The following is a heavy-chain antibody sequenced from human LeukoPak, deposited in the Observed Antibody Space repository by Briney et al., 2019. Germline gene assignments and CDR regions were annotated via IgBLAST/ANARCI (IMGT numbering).Heavy chain of an antibody. CDR3: AGGNYDSSGYGDY. D-gene: IGHD3-22*01. V-gene: IGHV4-39*07. J-gene: IGHJ4*02. Sequence: SETLSLTCTVSGGSISSSSYCWGWIRQPPGKGLEWIGSIYYSGSTYYNPSLKSRVTISVDTSKNQFSLKLSSVTAADTAVYYCAGGNYDSSGYGDYWGQGTLVTVSS. CDR2: IYYSGST. CDR1: GGSISSSSYC.